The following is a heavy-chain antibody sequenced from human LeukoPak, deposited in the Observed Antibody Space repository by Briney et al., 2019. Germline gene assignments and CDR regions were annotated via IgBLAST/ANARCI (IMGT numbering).Heavy chain of an antibody. CDR2: IYSGGST. V-gene: IGHV3-53*01. J-gene: IGHJ6*02. D-gene: IGHD2-15*01. Sequence: PGGSLRLSCAASGFTVSSNYMSWVRQAPGKGLEWVSVIYSGGSTYYADSVKGRFTISRDNSKNTLYLQMNSLRAEDTAVYYCASPGQGVVAAHKYYYGMDVWGQGTTVTVSS. CDR1: GFTVSSNY. CDR3: ASPGQGVVAAHKYYYGMDV.